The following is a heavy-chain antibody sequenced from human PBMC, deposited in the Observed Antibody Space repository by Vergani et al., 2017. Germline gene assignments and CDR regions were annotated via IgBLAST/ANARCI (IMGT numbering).Heavy chain of an antibody. V-gene: IGHV3-30-3*01. CDR2: ISYDGSNK. Sequence: QVQLVESGGGVVQPGRSLRLSCAASGFTFSSYAMHWVRQAPGKGLEWVAVISYDGSNKYYADYVKGRFSISRDNSKNTLYLQMNSLRIEDTAVFFCARGRDWLDYWGQGTLVTVSS. CDR1: GFTFSSYA. J-gene: IGHJ4*02. CDR3: ARGRDWLDY. D-gene: IGHD3-9*01.